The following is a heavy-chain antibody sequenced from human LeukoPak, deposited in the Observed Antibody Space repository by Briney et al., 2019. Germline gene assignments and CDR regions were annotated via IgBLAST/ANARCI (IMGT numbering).Heavy chain of an antibody. CDR2: MNPNSGNT. V-gene: IGHV1-8*03. Sequence: ASVKVSCKVSGYTLTELSMHWVRQATGQGLEWMGWMNPNSGNTGYAQKFQGRVTITRNTSISTAYMELSSLRSEDTAVYYCARGGGGDAVDYWGQGTLVTVSS. D-gene: IGHD2-21*02. CDR3: ARGGGGDAVDY. J-gene: IGHJ4*02. CDR1: GYTLTELS.